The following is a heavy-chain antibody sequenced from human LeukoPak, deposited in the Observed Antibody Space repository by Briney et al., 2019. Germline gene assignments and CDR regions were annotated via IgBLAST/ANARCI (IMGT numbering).Heavy chain of an antibody. V-gene: IGHV4-59*01. J-gene: IGHJ5*02. CDR2: IYYSGST. D-gene: IGHD3-10*01. Sequence: PSETLSLTCTVSGGSISSYYWSWTRQPPGKGLEWIGYIYYSGSTNYNPSLKSRVTISVDTSKNQFSLKLSSVTAADTAVYYCARDLGEVYYYGSGSYYGGNWFDPWGQGTLVTVSS. CDR1: GGSISSYY. CDR3: ARDLGEVYYYGSGSYYGGNWFDP.